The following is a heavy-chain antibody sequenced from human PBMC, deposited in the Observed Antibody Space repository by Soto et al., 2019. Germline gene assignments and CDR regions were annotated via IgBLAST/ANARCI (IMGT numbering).Heavy chain of an antibody. Sequence: GGSLRLSCAASGFTFSSYSMSWVRQAPGKGLELVSAISGSGGSTYYADSVKGRFTISRDNSKNTLYLQMNSLRAEDTAVYYCAKGIAATPFDYWGQGTLVTVSS. CDR1: GFTFSSYS. CDR3: AKGIAATPFDY. CDR2: ISGSGGST. J-gene: IGHJ4*02. V-gene: IGHV3-23*01. D-gene: IGHD6-13*01.